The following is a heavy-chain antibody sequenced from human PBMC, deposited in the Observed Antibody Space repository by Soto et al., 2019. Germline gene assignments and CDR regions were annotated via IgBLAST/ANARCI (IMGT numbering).Heavy chain of an antibody. Sequence: EVQLVESGGGLVQPGGSLKLSCAASGFTFSGSAMHWVRQASGKGLEWVGRIRSKANSYATAYAASVKGRFTISRDDSKNTAYLKMTSLKPGGTAVYYCTTGWIQLYEGGYGGQGTLVTFSS. CDR3: TTGWIQLYEGGY. D-gene: IGHD5-18*01. CDR2: IRSKANSYAT. CDR1: GFTFSGSA. V-gene: IGHV3-73*02. J-gene: IGHJ4*02.